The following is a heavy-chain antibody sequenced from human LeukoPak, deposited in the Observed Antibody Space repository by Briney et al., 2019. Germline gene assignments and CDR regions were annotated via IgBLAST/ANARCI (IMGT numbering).Heavy chain of an antibody. CDR1: GYTFTSYD. CDR2: MNPNSGNT. Sequence: ASVKVSCKASGYTFTSYDINWVRQATGQGLEWMGWMNPNSGNTGYAQKFQGRVTITRNTSISTAYMELSSLRSEDTAVYYCARGPWSSGRYNAFDIWGQGTMVTVSS. CDR3: ARGPWSSGRYNAFDI. V-gene: IGHV1-8*03. D-gene: IGHD1-26*01. J-gene: IGHJ3*02.